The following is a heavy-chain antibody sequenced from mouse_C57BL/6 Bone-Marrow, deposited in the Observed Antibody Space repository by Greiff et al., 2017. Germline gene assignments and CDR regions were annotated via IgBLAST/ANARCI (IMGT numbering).Heavy chain of an antibody. CDR2: IDPSDSYT. D-gene: IGHD2-2*01. CDR1: GYTFTSYW. CDR3: ARTPIYLLWLRRGGYYFDY. J-gene: IGHJ2*01. V-gene: IGHV1-69*01. Sequence: QVQLKQPGAELVMPGASVKLSCTASGYTFTSYWMHWVKQRPGQGLEWIGEIDPSDSYTNYNQKFKGKSTLTVDKSSSTAYMQLSSLTSEDSAVYYCARTPIYLLWLRRGGYYFDYWGQGTTLTVSS.